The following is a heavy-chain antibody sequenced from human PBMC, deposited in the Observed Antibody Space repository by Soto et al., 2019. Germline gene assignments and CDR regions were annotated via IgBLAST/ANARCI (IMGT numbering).Heavy chain of an antibody. V-gene: IGHV4-34*01. CDR3: AGTYCSGGSCYLYFDY. D-gene: IGHD2-15*01. CDR1: GGSFSGYY. CDR2: INHSGST. Sequence: NPSETLSLTCAVYGGSFSGYYWSWIRQPPGKGLEWIGEINHSGSTNYDPSLKSRVTISVDTSKNQFSLKLSSVTAADTAVYYCAGTYCSGGSCYLYFDYWGQGTLVTVS. J-gene: IGHJ4*02.